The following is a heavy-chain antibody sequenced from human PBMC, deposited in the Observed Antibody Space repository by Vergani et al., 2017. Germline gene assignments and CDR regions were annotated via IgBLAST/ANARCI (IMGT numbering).Heavy chain of an antibody. CDR1: GFTFSTYS. Sequence: EVRLVESGGGLVQPGGSLRLSCAASGFTFSTYSLNWVRQAPGKGLDWVSYISTSSSTIYYADSVKGRFTISRDNAKNSPFLQMNSLRAEDTAVYYCARDFAPTADTGFDFWGQGTLVTVSS. J-gene: IGHJ4*02. D-gene: IGHD7-27*01. CDR2: ISTSSSTI. CDR3: ARDFAPTADTGFDF. V-gene: IGHV3-48*01.